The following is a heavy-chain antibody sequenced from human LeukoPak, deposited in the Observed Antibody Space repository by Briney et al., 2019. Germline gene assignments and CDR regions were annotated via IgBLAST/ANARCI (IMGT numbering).Heavy chain of an antibody. CDR3: ARDRGESIAAAGTFDY. D-gene: IGHD6-13*01. CDR2: TLPIFGTA. Sequence: SVKVSCKAAGATFSSYAISWLRQAPGQGLEWMGGTLPIFGTANSAHKLQGRVTITADKSTSTAYMEVNSLLSEDTAVYYCARDRGESIAAAGTFDYWGQGTLVTVSS. V-gene: IGHV1-69*06. CDR1: GATFSSYA. J-gene: IGHJ4*02.